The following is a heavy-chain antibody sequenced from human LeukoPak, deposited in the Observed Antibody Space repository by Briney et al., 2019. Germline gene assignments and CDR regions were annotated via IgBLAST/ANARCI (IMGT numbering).Heavy chain of an antibody. J-gene: IGHJ6*03. D-gene: IGHD6-6*01. Sequence: GESLKISCKGSGYSFTSYWIGWVRQMPGKGLEWMGIIYPGDSDTRYSPSFQGQVTISADKSINTAYLQWSSLEASDTAMYYCARQGGSSSKGYYYYYMDVWGKGTTVTVSS. CDR3: ARQGGSSSKGYYYYYMDV. CDR1: GYSFTSYW. CDR2: IYPGDSDT. V-gene: IGHV5-51*01.